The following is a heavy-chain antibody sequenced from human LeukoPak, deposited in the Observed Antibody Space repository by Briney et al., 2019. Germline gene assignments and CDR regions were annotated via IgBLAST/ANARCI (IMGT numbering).Heavy chain of an antibody. V-gene: IGHV1-46*01. J-gene: IGHJ4*02. CDR2: INPSGGSS. D-gene: IGHD5/OR15-5a*01. CDR3: ATSGDLVSIGLFDY. CDR1: GYTFTNYR. Sequence: RASAKVSCKTSGYTFTNYRLHWVRQAPGQGLEWMGIINPSGGSSSYAQKFQGRVTMTRDTSTATVYMELSSLRSDDTAVYYCATSGDLVSIGLFDYWGQGTRVSLSS.